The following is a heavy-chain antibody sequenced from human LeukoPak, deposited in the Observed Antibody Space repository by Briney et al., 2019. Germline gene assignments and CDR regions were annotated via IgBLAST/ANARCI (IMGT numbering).Heavy chain of an antibody. J-gene: IGHJ4*02. Sequence: GGSLRLSCVASGLPIADFAMHWVRQAPGKRLEWVSLISGDGVSTFYADSVKGRFSISRDNSKNSLYLEMNSLRTEDAAMYYCAKESGKFDYWGQGTLVAVSS. CDR2: ISGDGVST. CDR3: AKESGKFDY. CDR1: GLPIADFA. V-gene: IGHV3-43*02.